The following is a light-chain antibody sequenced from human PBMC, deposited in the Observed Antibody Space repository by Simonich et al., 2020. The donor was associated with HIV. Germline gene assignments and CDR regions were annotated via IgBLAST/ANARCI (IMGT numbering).Light chain of an antibody. CDR3: CSYAGSSTWV. CDR2: DGS. V-gene: IGLV2-23*01. CDR1: SSVVGSYSL. J-gene: IGLJ3*02. Sequence: QSALTQPASVSGSPGQSITISCTGTSSVVGSYSLVSWYQQHPGKAPKPLIYDGSKRPSGVSNRFSGSLSGNTASLTISGLQAEDEADYYCCSYAGSSTWVFGGGTKLTVL.